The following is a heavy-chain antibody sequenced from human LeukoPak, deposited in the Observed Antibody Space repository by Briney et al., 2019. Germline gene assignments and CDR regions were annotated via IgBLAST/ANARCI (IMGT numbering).Heavy chain of an antibody. CDR1: GYTFTGYY. D-gene: IGHD6-13*01. J-gene: IGHJ4*02. CDR3: TRGIAAPNYFDN. CDR2: INPNSGGT. V-gene: IGHV1-2*02. Sequence: ASVKVSCKASGYTFTGYYIHWVRQVPGQGLEWMAWINPNSGGTSYAQKFQGRVTMTTDTSISTAYMELSSLRSDDTAPYYCTRGIAAPNYFDNWGQGTLVTVSS.